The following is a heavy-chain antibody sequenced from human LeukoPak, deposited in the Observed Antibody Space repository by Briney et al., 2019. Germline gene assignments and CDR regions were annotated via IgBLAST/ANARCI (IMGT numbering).Heavy chain of an antibody. CDR1: GFTFSSYA. CDR3: ARKANYDSSGYYFPY. CDR2: ISGSGGST. Sequence: GGSLRLSCAASGFTFSSYAMSWVRQAPGKGLEWVSAISGSGGSTYYADSVKGRFTISRDNSKNTLYLQMNSLRAEDTAVYYCARKANYDSSGYYFPYWGQGTLVTVSS. J-gene: IGHJ4*02. D-gene: IGHD3-22*01. V-gene: IGHV3-23*01.